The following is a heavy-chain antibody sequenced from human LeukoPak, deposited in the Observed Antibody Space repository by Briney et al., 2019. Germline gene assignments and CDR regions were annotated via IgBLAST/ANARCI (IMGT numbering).Heavy chain of an antibody. J-gene: IGHJ3*02. D-gene: IGHD4-17*01. CDR1: GGSISSGGYS. Sequence: SQILSLTCAVSGGSISSGGYSWSWIRQPPGKGLEWIGYIYHSGSTYYNPSLKSRVTISVDRSKNQFSLKLSSVTAADTAVYYCARGRTVTGDAFDIWGQGTMVTVSS. V-gene: IGHV4-30-2*01. CDR2: IYHSGST. CDR3: ARGRTVTGDAFDI.